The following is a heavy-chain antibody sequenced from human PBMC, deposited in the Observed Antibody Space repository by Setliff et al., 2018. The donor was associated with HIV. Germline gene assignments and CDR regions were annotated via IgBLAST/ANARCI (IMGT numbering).Heavy chain of an antibody. CDR3: ARGPLVVPTHYYMDL. CDR2: ISPGGGST. J-gene: IGHJ6*03. V-gene: IGHV1-46*01. D-gene: IGHD3-22*01. Sequence: ASVKVSCKASGYSFTNYYIHWVRQAPGQGLEWMGKISPGGGSTSKEQKFQGRFTMTRDMSTSTVYMELSSLRSEDTAVYYCARGPLVVPTHYYMDLWGKGTTVTVSS. CDR1: GYSFTNYY.